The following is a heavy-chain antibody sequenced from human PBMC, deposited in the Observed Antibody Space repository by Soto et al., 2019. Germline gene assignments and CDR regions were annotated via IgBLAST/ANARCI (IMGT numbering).Heavy chain of an antibody. CDR1: GGSISSSSYY. Sequence: SETLSLTCTVSGGSISSSSYYWGWIRQPPGKGLEWIGSIYYSGSTYHNPSLKSRVTISVDTSKNQFSLKLSSVTAADTAVYYCARRSSTYGSGGSLGYFDYWGQGTLVTVSS. V-gene: IGHV4-39*01. J-gene: IGHJ4*02. CDR2: IYYSGST. D-gene: IGHD2-15*01. CDR3: ARRSSTYGSGGSLGYFDY.